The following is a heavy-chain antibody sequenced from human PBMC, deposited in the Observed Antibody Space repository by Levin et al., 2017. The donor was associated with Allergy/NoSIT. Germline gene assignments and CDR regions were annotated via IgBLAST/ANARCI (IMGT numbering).Heavy chain of an antibody. J-gene: IGHJ4*01. Sequence: GGSLRLSCAASGFTFNDYALHWVRQAPGKGLEWVAGISWNSGSIGYADSVKGRFTISRDNAKKSLYLEMRSLRAEDTALYYCAKDMTVGFGGRGFDHWGQGSLLTVSS. CDR1: GFTFNDYA. CDR3: AKDMTVGFGGRGFDH. V-gene: IGHV3-9*01. CDR2: ISWNSGSI. D-gene: IGHD3-10*01.